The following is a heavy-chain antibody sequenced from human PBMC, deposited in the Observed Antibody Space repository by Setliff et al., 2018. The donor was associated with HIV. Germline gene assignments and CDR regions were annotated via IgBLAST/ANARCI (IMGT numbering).Heavy chain of an antibody. J-gene: IGHJ4*02. CDR2: ISWNSRSF. CDR1: GFTFDDHA. Sequence: SLKISCAASGFTFDDHAMHWVRQVPGKGLEWVSGISWNSRSFGYADSVKGRFTISSDDGTVYLQLNSLRAEDTALYYCARAAVVGRPLYYFDSWGQGTLVTV. CDR3: ARAAVVGRPLYYFDS. V-gene: IGHV3-9*01. D-gene: IGHD2-15*01.